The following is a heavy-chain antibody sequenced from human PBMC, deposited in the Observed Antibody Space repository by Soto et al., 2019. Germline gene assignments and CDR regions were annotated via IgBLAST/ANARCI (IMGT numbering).Heavy chain of an antibody. CDR1: GGSFSGYY. CDR2: INHSGST. CDR3: AGFHYYYGMDV. J-gene: IGHJ6*02. Sequence: SETLSLTCAVYGGSFSGYYWSWIRPPPGKGLEWIGEINHSGSTNYNPSLKSRVTISVDTSKNQFSLKLSSVTAADTAVYYCAGFHYYYGMDVWGQGTTVTVSS. V-gene: IGHV4-34*01.